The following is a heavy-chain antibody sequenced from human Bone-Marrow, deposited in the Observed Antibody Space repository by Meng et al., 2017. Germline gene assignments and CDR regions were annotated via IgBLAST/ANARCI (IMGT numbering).Heavy chain of an antibody. CDR2: ISNGGDTI. V-gene: IGHV3-11*01. D-gene: IGHD1-26*01. CDR3: ARVPGGASIDY. J-gene: IGHJ4*02. Sequence: GGSLRLSCAASGFTFSDYYMTWIRQAPGKGLEWVSYISNGGDTIYYADSVKGRFTFSRDNAKSSLYLQMNSLRAEDTAVYYCARVPGGASIDYWGQGTLVTVSS. CDR1: GFTFSDYY.